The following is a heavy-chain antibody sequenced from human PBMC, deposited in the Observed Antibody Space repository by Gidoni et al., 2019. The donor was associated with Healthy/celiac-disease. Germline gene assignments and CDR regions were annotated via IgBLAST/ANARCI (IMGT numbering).Heavy chain of an antibody. CDR1: GYTFTSYY. CDR2: INPSGCST. J-gene: IGHJ4*02. Sequence: QVQLVPSGAEVKKPGASVKVSCNASGYTFTSYYMHWVRQAPGQGLEWMGIINPSGCSTSYAQKFQGRVNMTRDTSTSTVYMELSSLRSEDTAVYYCAREWLSIAAAVYWGQGTLVTVSS. D-gene: IGHD6-13*01. CDR3: AREWLSIAAAVY. V-gene: IGHV1-46*01.